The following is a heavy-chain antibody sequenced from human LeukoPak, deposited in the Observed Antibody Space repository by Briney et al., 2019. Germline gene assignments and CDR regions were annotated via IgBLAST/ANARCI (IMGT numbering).Heavy chain of an antibody. D-gene: IGHD6-19*01. CDR3: ASDEGGYSSNWFDP. Sequence: SGTLSLTCAVSGGSISSSNWWSWVRQPPGKGLEWIGEIYHSGSTNYNPSLKSRVTISVDKSKNQFSLKLSSVTAADTAVYYCASDEGGYSSNWFDPWGQGTLVTVSS. CDR2: IYHSGST. J-gene: IGHJ5*02. V-gene: IGHV4-4*02. CDR1: GGSISSSNW.